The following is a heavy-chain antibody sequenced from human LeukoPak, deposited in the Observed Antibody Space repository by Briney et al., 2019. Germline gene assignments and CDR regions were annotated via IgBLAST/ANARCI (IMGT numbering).Heavy chain of an antibody. CDR2: IYCSGST. CDR3: ARDSSGDAFDI. J-gene: IGHJ3*02. Sequence: PSETLSLTCTVSGGSISSYYWSWIRQPPGKGLEWIGYIYCSGSTNYNPSLKSRVTISVDTSKNQFSLKLSSVTAADTAVYYCARDSSGDAFDIWGQGTMVTVSS. V-gene: IGHV4-59*01. CDR1: GGSISSYY.